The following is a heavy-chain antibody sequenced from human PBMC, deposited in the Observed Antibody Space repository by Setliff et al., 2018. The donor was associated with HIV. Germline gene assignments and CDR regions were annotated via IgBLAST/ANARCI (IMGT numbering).Heavy chain of an antibody. J-gene: IGHJ4*02. CDR3: GRGPHIVGAPWAVFDY. D-gene: IGHD1-26*01. CDR2: NFHNGTT. V-gene: IGHV4-34*01. Sequence: PSETLSLTCAVYGVSFSGYSWSWIRQPPGKGLEWIGENFHNGTTNCNPSLKSRVSLSIDTFKSQISLNRTSLTTADTAIYYCGRGPHIVGAPWAVFDYWAQGRPVTVSS. CDR1: GVSFSGYS.